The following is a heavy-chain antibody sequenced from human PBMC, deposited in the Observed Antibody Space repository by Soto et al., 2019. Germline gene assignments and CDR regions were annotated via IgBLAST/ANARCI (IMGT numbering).Heavy chain of an antibody. J-gene: IGHJ5*02. V-gene: IGHV1-69*06. CDR1: GYTFSSYA. CDR3: ARVAAAGTWWFDP. Sequence: SLTGSCKSSGYTFSSYAISWVRQAPGQGLEWMGGIIPIFGTANYAQKFQGRVTITADKSTSTAYMELSSLRSEDTAVYYCARVAAAGTWWFDPWGQGNLVTVSS. CDR2: IIPIFGTA. D-gene: IGHD6-13*01.